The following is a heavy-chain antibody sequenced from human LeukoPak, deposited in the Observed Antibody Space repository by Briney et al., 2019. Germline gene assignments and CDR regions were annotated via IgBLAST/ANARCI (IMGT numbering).Heavy chain of an antibody. J-gene: IGHJ6*03. CDR3: AMSGYCSSTSCYGTGAGYYYYMDV. CDR1: GGSFSGYY. Sequence: PSETLSLTCAVYGGSFSGYYWSWIRQPPGKGLEWIGEINHSGSTNYNPSLKSRVTISVDTSKNQFSLKLSSVTAADTAVYHCAMSGYCSSTSCYGTGAGYYYYMDVWGKGTTITVSS. V-gene: IGHV4-34*01. D-gene: IGHD2-2*01. CDR2: INHSGST.